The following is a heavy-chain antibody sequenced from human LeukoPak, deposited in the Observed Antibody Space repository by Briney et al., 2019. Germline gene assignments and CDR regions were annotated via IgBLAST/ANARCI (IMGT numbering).Heavy chain of an antibody. V-gene: IGHV4-4*09. Sequence: PSETLSLTCTVSGGSISSYYWSWIRQSPVKGLECIGYIFPSGSAFYNPSLESRVTISLDTSENQFSLTLSSVTAADTAVYYCARRNHYFYYMDVWGKGTTVTVSS. CDR1: GGSISSYY. J-gene: IGHJ6*03. CDR2: IFPSGSA. CDR3: ARRNHYFYYMDV.